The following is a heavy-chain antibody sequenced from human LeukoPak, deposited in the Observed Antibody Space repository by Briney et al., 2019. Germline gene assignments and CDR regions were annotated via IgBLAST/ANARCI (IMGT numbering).Heavy chain of an antibody. V-gene: IGHV3-30-3*01. J-gene: IGHJ3*02. Sequence: GTSLRLSCAASQFSFGNYAMHWVRQAPGKGLEWVATISYDGVDKYYADSVKGRFTTSRDNSKNTMYVQMSSLRLEDTAMYFCARDVDTVTDWANDAFHIWGQGTMVTVSS. CDR3: ARDVDTVTDWANDAFHI. D-gene: IGHD5-18*01. CDR1: QFSFGNYA. CDR2: ISYDGVDK.